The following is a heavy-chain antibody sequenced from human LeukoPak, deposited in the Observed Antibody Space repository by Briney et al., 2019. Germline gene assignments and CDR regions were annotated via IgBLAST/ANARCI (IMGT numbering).Heavy chain of an antibody. V-gene: IGHV4-34*01. Sequence: PSETLSLTCAVCGGSFSGYYWSWIRQPPGKGLEWIGEINHSGSTNYNPSLKRRVTISVDTTKNQSSLKLSSVTAADTAVYYCARGRGDGLGYCSGGSCYVYFDYWGQGTLVTVSS. CDR1: GGSFSGYY. D-gene: IGHD2-15*01. J-gene: IGHJ4*02. CDR3: ARGRGDGLGYCSGGSCYVYFDY. CDR2: INHSGST.